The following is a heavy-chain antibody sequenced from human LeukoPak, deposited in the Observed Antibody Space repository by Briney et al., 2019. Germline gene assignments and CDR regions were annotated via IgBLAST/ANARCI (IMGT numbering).Heavy chain of an antibody. D-gene: IGHD6-19*01. V-gene: IGHV3-53*01. J-gene: IGHJ4*02. CDR1: GFTVSGNY. Sequence: GGSLRPSCAASGFTVSGNYMSWVRQAPGKGLQWVSTIYKEGNTFYADSVRGRFTLSRDNSKNTLYLQMNSLRAEDTAIYYCARESVTSGWYLYWGQGTLVTVSS. CDR2: IYKEGNT. CDR3: ARESVTSGWYLY.